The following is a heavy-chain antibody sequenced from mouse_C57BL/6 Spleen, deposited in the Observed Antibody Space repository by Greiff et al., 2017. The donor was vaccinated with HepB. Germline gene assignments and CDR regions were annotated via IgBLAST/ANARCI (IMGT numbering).Heavy chain of an antibody. CDR3: ARSYYGSSSLAMDY. J-gene: IGHJ4*01. V-gene: IGHV1-81*01. CDR2: IYPRSGNT. Sequence: VQRVESGAELARPGASVKLSCKASGYTFTSYGISWVKQRTGQGLEWIGEIYPRSGNTYYNEKFKGKATLTADKSSSTAYMELRSLTSEDSAVYFCARSYYGSSSLAMDYWGQGTSVTVSS. D-gene: IGHD1-1*01. CDR1: GYTFTSYG.